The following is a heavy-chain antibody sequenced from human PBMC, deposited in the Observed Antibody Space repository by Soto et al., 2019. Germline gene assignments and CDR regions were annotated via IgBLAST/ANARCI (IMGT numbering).Heavy chain of an antibody. CDR1: GYSFTSYW. V-gene: IGHV5-51*01. Sequence: GESLKISCKGSGYSFTSYWIGWVRQMPGKGLEWMGIIYPGDSDTRYSPSFQGQVTISADKSISTAYLQWSSLKASDTAMYYCARHHSSSWFKTLYYYYYGMDVWGQGTTVTVSS. J-gene: IGHJ6*02. CDR3: ARHHSSSWFKTLYYYYYGMDV. CDR2: IYPGDSDT. D-gene: IGHD6-13*01.